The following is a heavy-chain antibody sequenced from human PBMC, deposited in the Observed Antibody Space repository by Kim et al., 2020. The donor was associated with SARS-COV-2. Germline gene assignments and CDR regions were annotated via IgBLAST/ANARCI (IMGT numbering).Heavy chain of an antibody. CDR3: AKGSDFWSGYLYYFDY. V-gene: IGHV3-30*18. J-gene: IGHJ4*02. D-gene: IGHD3-3*01. CDR2: ISYDGSNK. Sequence: GGSLRLSCAASGFTFSSYGMHWVRQAPGKGLEWVAVISYDGSNKYYADSVKGRFTISRDNSKNTLYLQMNSLRAEDTAVYYCAKGSDFWSGYLYYFDYWGQGTLVTASS. CDR1: GFTFSSYG.